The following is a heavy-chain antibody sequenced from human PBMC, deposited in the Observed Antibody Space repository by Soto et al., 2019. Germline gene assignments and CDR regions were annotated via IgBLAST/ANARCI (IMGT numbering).Heavy chain of an antibody. CDR3: VRDRGSGWSHDYYTMDV. J-gene: IGHJ6*02. CDR1: GFTFSTYS. Sequence: HPGGSLRLSCAASGFTFSTYSMHWVRQAPGKGLEWVAVILYDGSNKYYADSVKGRFTISRDNSKNTLYLQMNSLRGEDTAEYYCVRDRGSGWSHDYYTMDVWGQGTTVTVSS. CDR2: ILYDGSNK. V-gene: IGHV3-30-3*01. D-gene: IGHD6-19*01.